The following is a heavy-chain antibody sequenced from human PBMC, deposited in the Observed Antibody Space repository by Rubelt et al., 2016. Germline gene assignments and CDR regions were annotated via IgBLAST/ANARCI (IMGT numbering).Heavy chain of an antibody. J-gene: IGHJ3*02. D-gene: IGHD5-12*01. CDR3: ARTSGYNYDEVFDI. CDR1: GGSISSYY. Sequence: QVQLQESGPGLVKPSETLSLTCTVSGGSISSYYWSWIRQPPGEGLEWIGYVHYSGSTDYNPSLKSRVTISVDTSKKQFSLKVRSVTAADAAVYYCARTSGYNYDEVFDIGGQGTMVTVSS. V-gene: IGHV4-59*08. CDR2: VHYSGST.